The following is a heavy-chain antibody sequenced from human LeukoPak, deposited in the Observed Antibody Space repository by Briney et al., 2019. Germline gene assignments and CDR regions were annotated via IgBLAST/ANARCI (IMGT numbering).Heavy chain of an antibody. V-gene: IGHV3-30*03. D-gene: IGHD3-10*01. CDR2: ISYDGSNK. Sequence: PGGSLRLSCAASGFTFSSYWMHWVRQAPGKGVEWVAVISYDGSNKYYADSVKGRFTISRDNSKNTLYLQMNSLRAEDTAVYYCARDRVRGVYYYYYMDVWGKGTTVTVSS. CDR3: ARDRVRGVYYYYYMDV. J-gene: IGHJ6*03. CDR1: GFTFSSYW.